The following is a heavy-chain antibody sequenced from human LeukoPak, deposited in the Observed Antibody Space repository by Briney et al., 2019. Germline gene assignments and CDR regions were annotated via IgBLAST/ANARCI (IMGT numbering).Heavy chain of an antibody. CDR3: AKDRLDYDILTGYYDY. J-gene: IGHJ4*02. D-gene: IGHD3-9*01. CDR1: GFTFSSYA. V-gene: IGHV3-23*01. Sequence: GGSLRLSCAASGFTFSSYAMSWVRQAPGKGLEWVSAISGSGGSTYYADSVKGRFTISRDNSKNTLYLQMNSLRAEDTAVYYCAKDRLDYDILTGYYDYWGQGTLVTVSS. CDR2: ISGSGGST.